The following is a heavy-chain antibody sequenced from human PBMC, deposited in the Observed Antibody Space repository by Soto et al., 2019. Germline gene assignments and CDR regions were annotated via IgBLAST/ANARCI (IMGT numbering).Heavy chain of an antibody. CDR2: INAGNGNT. CDR1: GYTFTSYA. CDR3: AGTPPTTTYYYYYMDV. V-gene: IGHV1-3*01. J-gene: IGHJ6*03. D-gene: IGHD1-1*01. Sequence: ASVKVSCKASGYTFTSYAMHLVRQAPGQRLEWMGWINAGNGNTKYSQKFQGRVTITRDTSASTAYMELSSLRSEDTAVYYCAGTPPTTTYYYYYMDVWGKGTTVTVSS.